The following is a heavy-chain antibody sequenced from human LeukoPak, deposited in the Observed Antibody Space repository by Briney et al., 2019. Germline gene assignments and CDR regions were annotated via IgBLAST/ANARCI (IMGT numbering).Heavy chain of an antibody. D-gene: IGHD6-13*01. Sequence: ASVKVSCKASGYTFTGYYMHWVRQAPGQGLEWMGWINPNSGGTNYAQKFQGKVTMTRDTSISTAYMELSRLRSDDTAVYYCARVGIAAAAPEGGFDYWGQGTLVTVSS. CDR3: ARVGIAAAAPEGGFDY. V-gene: IGHV1-2*02. CDR2: INPNSGGT. CDR1: GYTFTGYY. J-gene: IGHJ4*02.